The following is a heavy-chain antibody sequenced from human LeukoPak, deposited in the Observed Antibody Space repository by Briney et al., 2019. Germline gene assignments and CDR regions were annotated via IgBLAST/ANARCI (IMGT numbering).Heavy chain of an antibody. CDR2: IYYSGST. J-gene: IGHJ4*02. D-gene: IGHD5-24*01. CDR1: GGSISSYY. Sequence: PSETLSLTCTVSGGSISSYYWSWIRQPPGKGLEWIGYIYYSGSTNYNPSLKSRVTISVDTSKNQFSLKLSSVTAADTAVYYCARDRMKDGYNRGIDYWGQVTLVTVSS. CDR3: ARDRMKDGYNRGIDY. V-gene: IGHV4-59*01.